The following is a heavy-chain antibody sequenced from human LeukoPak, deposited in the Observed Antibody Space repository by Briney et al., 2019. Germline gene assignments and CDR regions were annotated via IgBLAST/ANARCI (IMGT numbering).Heavy chain of an antibody. Sequence: GGSLRLSCAASGFTFSSFGMYWVRQAPGKGLEWVALIRYDGSNKYYADSVKGQFTTSRDNSKNTLYLQMNSLRTEDTALYYCARRGYNYEFDYWGQGTLVTVSS. CDR3: ARRGYNYEFDY. CDR1: GFTFSSFG. D-gene: IGHD5-18*01. CDR2: IRYDGSNK. J-gene: IGHJ4*02. V-gene: IGHV3-30*19.